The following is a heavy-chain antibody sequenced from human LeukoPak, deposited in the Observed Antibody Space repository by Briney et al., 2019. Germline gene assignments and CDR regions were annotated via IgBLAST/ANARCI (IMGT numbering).Heavy chain of an antibody. D-gene: IGHD3-22*01. J-gene: IGHJ3*02. Sequence: GGSLRLSCTTSGFTFGDYALSWVRQAPGKGLEWVGFIRSKAYGGTTEYAASVKGRFTISRDDSKSIAYLQMNSLKTEDTAVYYCLRDQFEVPYYYDSSGPDALEIWGQGAMVTVSS. CDR2: IRSKAYGGTT. CDR3: LRDQFEVPYYYDSSGPDALEI. CDR1: GFTFGDYA. V-gene: IGHV3-49*04.